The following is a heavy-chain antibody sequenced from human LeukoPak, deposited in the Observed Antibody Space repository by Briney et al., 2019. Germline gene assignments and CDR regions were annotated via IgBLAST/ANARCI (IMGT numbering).Heavy chain of an antibody. Sequence: SVKVSCKASGGTFSSYAISWVRQAPGQGLEWMGGIIPIFGTANYAQKFQGRVTITADKSTSTAYMELSSLRSEDTAVYYCARGELEQLGSSAFDIWSQGTMVTVSS. V-gene: IGHV1-69*06. CDR3: ARGELEQLGSSAFDI. J-gene: IGHJ3*02. CDR1: GGTFSSYA. CDR2: IIPIFGTA. D-gene: IGHD6-6*01.